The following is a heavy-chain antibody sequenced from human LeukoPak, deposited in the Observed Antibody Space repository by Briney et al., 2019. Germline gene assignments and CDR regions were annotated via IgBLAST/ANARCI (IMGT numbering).Heavy chain of an antibody. D-gene: IGHD3-3*01. CDR1: GFTFSSYS. V-gene: IGHV3-48*01. Sequence: PGGSLRLSCAASGFTFSSYSMNWVRQAPRKGLEWVSYISSSSSTIYYADSVKGRFTISRDNSKNTLYLQMNSLRAEDTAVYYCAKDRSRITIFGVVPLFDYWGQGTLVTVSS. CDR3: AKDRSRITIFGVVPLFDY. CDR2: ISSSSSTI. J-gene: IGHJ4*02.